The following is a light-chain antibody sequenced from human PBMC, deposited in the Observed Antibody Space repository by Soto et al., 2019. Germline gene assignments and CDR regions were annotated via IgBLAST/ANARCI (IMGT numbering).Light chain of an antibody. J-gene: IGKJ1*01. CDR1: QSVSSSY. Sequence: EIVLTQSPGTLSLSPGERATLSCRASQSVSSSYLAWYQQKPGQAPRLLIYGASSSATGIPDRFSGSGSGTDFFLTISRLEPEDFAVYYCQQYGSSPTFGQGTKV. V-gene: IGKV3-20*01. CDR2: GAS. CDR3: QQYGSSPT.